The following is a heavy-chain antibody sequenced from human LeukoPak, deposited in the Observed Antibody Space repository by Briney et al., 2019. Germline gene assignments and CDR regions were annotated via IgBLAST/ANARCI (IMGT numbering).Heavy chain of an antibody. V-gene: IGHV3-30*18. J-gene: IGHJ4*02. Sequence: GGSLRLSCAGSAFTFSSYGMHWVRQAPGKGLEWVAVISYDGSNKYYADSVKGRFTISRDNSKNTLYLQMNSLRAEDTAVYYCAKEGEGFDYWGQGTLVTVSS. CDR3: AKEGEGFDY. CDR2: ISYDGSNK. CDR1: AFTFSSYG. D-gene: IGHD3-16*01.